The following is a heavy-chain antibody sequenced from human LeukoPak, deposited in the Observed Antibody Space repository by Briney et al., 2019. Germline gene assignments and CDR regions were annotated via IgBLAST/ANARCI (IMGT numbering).Heavy chain of an antibody. V-gene: IGHV1-46*01. CDR1: GYTFTSYY. Sequence: ASVKVSCKASGYTFTSYYMHWVRQAPGQGLEWMGIINPSGGSTSYAQKFQGRVTMTRDTSTSTVYMELSSLRSEDTAVYHCARAQITIPSSGDYYYYGMDVWGQGTTVTVSS. D-gene: IGHD3-3*01. J-gene: IGHJ6*02. CDR2: INPSGGST. CDR3: ARAQITIPSSGDYYYYGMDV.